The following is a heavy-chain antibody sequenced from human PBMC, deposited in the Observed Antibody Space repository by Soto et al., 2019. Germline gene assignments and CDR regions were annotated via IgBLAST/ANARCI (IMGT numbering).Heavy chain of an antibody. CDR2: INHSGGT. V-gene: IGHV4-34*01. CDR1: GGSFSAYY. Sequence: ASETLSLTCAVYGGSFSAYYWSWIRQPPGKGLEWIGEINHSGGTSYNPSLKSRVTISVETSKSQFSLKLTSVTAADRAVYYCARGSVDTVDSSGFYEYWGQETPVTVSS. CDR3: ARGSVDTVDSSGFYEY. D-gene: IGHD3-22*01. J-gene: IGHJ4*02.